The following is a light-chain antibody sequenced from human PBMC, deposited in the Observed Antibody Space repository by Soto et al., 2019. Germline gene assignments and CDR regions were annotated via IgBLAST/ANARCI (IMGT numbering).Light chain of an antibody. V-gene: IGLV1-51*02. CDR3: GTWDSSLSALYV. J-gene: IGLJ1*01. CDR2: ENN. Sequence: QSALTQPPSVSAAPGQKVTISCSGSSSNIGNNYVSWYQQLPGTAPKLLIYENNKRPSGIPDRFSGSKSGTSATLGITGLQTGDEADYYCGTWDSSLSALYVFGTGTKVTVL. CDR1: SSNIGNNY.